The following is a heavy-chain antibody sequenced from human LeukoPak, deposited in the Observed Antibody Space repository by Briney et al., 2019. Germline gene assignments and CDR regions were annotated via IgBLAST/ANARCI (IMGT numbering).Heavy chain of an antibody. CDR2: IIPIFGTA. CDR1: GGTFSSYA. J-gene: IGHJ4*02. V-gene: IGHV1-69*06. CDR3: ARDRGYSGYDPFDY. Sequence: ASVKVSCKASGGTFSSYAISWVRQAPGQGLEWMGGIIPIFGTANYAQKFQGRVTITADKSTSTAYMELSSLRSEDTAVYYCARDRGYSGYDPFDYWGQGTLVTVSS. D-gene: IGHD5-12*01.